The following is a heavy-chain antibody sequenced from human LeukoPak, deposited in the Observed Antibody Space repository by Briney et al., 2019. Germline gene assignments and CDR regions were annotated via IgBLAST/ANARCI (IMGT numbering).Heavy chain of an antibody. Sequence: GGSLRLSCAASGLSISGYSVNWVRQAPGKGLEWVSYISSTSSDIYYADSLEGRFTVSRDDAKNSVYLQMNSLRAEDTAVYYCAKDQHPDSSSWYMKGYFQHWGQGTLVTVSS. D-gene: IGHD6-13*01. CDR1: GLSISGYS. CDR2: ISSTSSDI. V-gene: IGHV3-48*01. J-gene: IGHJ1*01. CDR3: AKDQHPDSSSWYMKGYFQH.